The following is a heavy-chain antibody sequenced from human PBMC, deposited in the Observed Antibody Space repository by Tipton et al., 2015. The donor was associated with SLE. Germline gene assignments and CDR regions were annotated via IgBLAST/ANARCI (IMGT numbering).Heavy chain of an antibody. CDR2: IYYSGST. D-gene: IGHD6-13*01. J-gene: IGHJ3*02. Sequence: GLVKPSETLSLTCTVSDGSISSYYWSWIRQPPGKGLEWIGYIYYSGSTNYNPSLKSRVTISVDTSKNQFSLKLSSVTAADTAVYYCARGYSSSWYAFDIWGQGTMVTVSS. CDR3: ARGYSSSWYAFDI. CDR1: DGSISSYY. V-gene: IGHV4-59*01.